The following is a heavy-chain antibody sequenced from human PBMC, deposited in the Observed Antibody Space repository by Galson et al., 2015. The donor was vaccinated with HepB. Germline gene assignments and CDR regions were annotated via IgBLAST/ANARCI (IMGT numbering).Heavy chain of an antibody. V-gene: IGHV4-39*07. CDR1: GGSISSSSYY. CDR2: IYYSGCT. D-gene: IGHD2-15*01. CDR3: ATGLLPDALDI. J-gene: IGHJ3*02. Sequence: ETLSLTCTVSGGSISSSSYYWGWIRRPPGKGLEWIGSIYYSGCTYYNPSLKSRVTISVDTSKNQFSLKLSSVTAADTAVHYCATGLLPDALDIWGQGTMVTVSS.